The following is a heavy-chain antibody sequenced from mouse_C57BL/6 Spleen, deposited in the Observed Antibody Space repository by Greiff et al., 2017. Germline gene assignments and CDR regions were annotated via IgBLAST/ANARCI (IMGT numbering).Heavy chain of an antibody. CDR2: IYTRDGST. V-gene: IGHV1-85*01. CDR3: ARNLDYYGSSTGYFDV. J-gene: IGHJ1*03. Sequence: VQLVESGPELVKPGASVKLSCKASGYTFTSYDINWVKQRPGQGLEWIGWIYTRDGSTKYNEKFKGKAKLTVDTSSSTAYMELHSLTSEDSAVYFCARNLDYYGSSTGYFDVWGTGTTVTVSS. D-gene: IGHD1-1*01. CDR1: GYTFTSYD.